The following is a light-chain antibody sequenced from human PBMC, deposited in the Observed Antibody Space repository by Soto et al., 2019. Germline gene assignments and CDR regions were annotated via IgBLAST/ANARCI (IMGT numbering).Light chain of an antibody. V-gene: IGKV1-16*02. CDR3: QQYNSYPFT. Sequence: DIQMTQSPSSLSASVGDRVIITCRASQAISNHLVWFQQKPGKAPKSLMYAASSLLSGVPSKFSGSGSGTDFTLTISSLQPEDFATYYCQQYNSYPFTFGPGTKVDIK. CDR1: QAISNH. J-gene: IGKJ3*01. CDR2: AAS.